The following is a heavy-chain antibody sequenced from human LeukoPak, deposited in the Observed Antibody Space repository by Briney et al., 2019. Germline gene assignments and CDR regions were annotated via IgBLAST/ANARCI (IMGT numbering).Heavy chain of an antibody. CDR1: GYTFTSYY. V-gene: IGHV1-46*01. CDR2: INPSGGST. Sequence: ASVKVPCKASGYTFTSYYMHWVRQAPGQGLEWMGIINPSGGSTSYAQKFQGRVTMTADKSTSTAYMELSSLRSEDTAVYYCARDIDYGDPNGGFWGQGTMVTISS. J-gene: IGHJ3*01. CDR3: ARDIDYGDPNGGF. D-gene: IGHD4-17*01.